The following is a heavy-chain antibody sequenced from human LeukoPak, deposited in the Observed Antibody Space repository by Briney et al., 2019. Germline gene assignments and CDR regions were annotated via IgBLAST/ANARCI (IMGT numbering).Heavy chain of an antibody. CDR1: GFTFKTYG. CDR2: IWSDGSNK. V-gene: IGHV3-33*01. D-gene: IGHD3-10*01. Sequence: GGSLRLSCAASGFTFKTYGMHWVRPAPGKGLEWVAVIWSDGSNKYYADSVKGRFTISRDNSQNTLDLEMNSLRAEDTAVYYCARRGSGSYSVGYWGQGTLVTVSS. CDR3: ARRGSGSYSVGY. J-gene: IGHJ4*02.